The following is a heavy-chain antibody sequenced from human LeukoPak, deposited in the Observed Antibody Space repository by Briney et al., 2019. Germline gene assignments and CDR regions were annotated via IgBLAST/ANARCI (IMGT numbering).Heavy chain of an antibody. Sequence: GGSLGLSCAAYGFTFSSYGMHWVRQAPGKGLEWVAVIWYDGSNKYYADSVKGRFTISRDNSKNTLYLQMNSLRAEDTAVYYCARGGSSGWYYFDYWGQGTLVTVSS. CDR3: ARGGSSGWYYFDY. V-gene: IGHV3-33*01. D-gene: IGHD6-19*01. CDR1: GFTFSSYG. CDR2: IWYDGSNK. J-gene: IGHJ4*02.